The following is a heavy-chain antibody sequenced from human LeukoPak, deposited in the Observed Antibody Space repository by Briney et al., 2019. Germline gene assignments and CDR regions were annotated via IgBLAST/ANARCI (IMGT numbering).Heavy chain of an antibody. Sequence: GGSLRLSCAASGFTFSDYYMSWIRQAPGKGLEWVPYVSSSGSTIYYADSVKGRFTISRDNAKNSLYLQMNSLRAEDTAVYYCARDGVLRYSIPGDYYYGMDVWGQGTTVTVSS. V-gene: IGHV3-11*01. CDR2: VSSSGSTI. D-gene: IGHD3-9*01. CDR3: ARDGVLRYSIPGDYYYGMDV. J-gene: IGHJ6*02. CDR1: GFTFSDYY.